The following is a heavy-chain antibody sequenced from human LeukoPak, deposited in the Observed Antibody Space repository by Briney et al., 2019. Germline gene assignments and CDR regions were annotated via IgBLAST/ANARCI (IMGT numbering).Heavy chain of an antibody. D-gene: IGHD5-24*01. CDR3: ARDYNNWYFDL. V-gene: IGHV4-4*07. CDR1: GDSISSYY. J-gene: IGHJ2*01. CDR2: IYPSGSA. Sequence: SETLSLTCDVSGDSISSYYWSWIRQPAGKGLEWLGRIYPSGSANYNPSLKSRGTMSVDTSKNQFSLRLSSVTAADTAVYFCARDYNNWYFDLWGRGTLVTVSS.